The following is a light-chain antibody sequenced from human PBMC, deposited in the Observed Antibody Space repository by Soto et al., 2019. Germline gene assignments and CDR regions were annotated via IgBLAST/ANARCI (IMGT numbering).Light chain of an antibody. V-gene: IGKV3-20*01. J-gene: IGKJ1*01. CDR3: QQYGTSPWA. Sequence: EIVMTQSPATLSVSPGERATLSCRASQNVGNNLVWYQQKPGQAPRLLIYGASNRATGIPARFSGSGSGTDFTLTITRLEPEDFAVYYCQQYGTSPWAFGQGTKVDI. CDR1: QNVGNN. CDR2: GAS.